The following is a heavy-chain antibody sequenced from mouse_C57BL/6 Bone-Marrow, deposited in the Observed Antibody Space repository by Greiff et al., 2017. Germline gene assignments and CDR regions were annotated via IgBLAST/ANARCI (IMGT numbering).Heavy chain of an antibody. CDR2: INPYNGGT. V-gene: IGHV1-19*01. CDR3: ANVIYYPYAMDY. CDR1: GYTFTDYY. D-gene: IGHD2-1*01. Sequence: VQLKQSGPVLVKPGASVKMSCKASGYTFTDYYMNWVKQSPGKSLEWIGVINPYNGGTSYNQKFKGKATLTVDKSSSTAYMGLNSLTSEDSAVYYCANVIYYPYAMDYWGQGTSVTVSS. J-gene: IGHJ4*01.